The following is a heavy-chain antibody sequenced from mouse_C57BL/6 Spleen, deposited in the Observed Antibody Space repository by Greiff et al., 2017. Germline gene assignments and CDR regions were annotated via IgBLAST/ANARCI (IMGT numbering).Heavy chain of an antibody. J-gene: IGHJ2*01. D-gene: IGHD2-3*01. Sequence: QVQLQQSGAELVKPGASVKMSCKASGYTFTRYWITWVKQRPGPGLEWIGDIYPGSGSTNYNEQFKNKATLIVDTSSSTAYMQLSSLTSEDSAVYDGASSYDGYYEDYFDYWGQGTTLTVSS. CDR2: IYPGSGST. CDR1: GYTFTRYW. V-gene: IGHV1-55*01. CDR3: ASSYDGYYEDYFDY.